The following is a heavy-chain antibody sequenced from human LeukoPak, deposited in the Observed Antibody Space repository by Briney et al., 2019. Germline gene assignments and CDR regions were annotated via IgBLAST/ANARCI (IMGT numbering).Heavy chain of an antibody. CDR3: ARQSVGTASIYYFAY. CDR1: GASISCSSGYY. D-gene: IGHD1-26*01. CDR2: IHYSGTT. V-gene: IGHV4-39*01. J-gene: IGHJ4*02. Sequence: SETVSLTCTVSGASISCSSGYYWGWIRQSPGKGLEWISSIHYSGTTHYNPFVKSRVSILVDTSKNQFSLNLNSVTAADTAVYYCARQSVGTASIYYFAYWGQGILATVSS.